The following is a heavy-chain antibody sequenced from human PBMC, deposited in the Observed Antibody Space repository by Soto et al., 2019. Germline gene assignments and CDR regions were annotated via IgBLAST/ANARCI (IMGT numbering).Heavy chain of an antibody. Sequence: EVQLVESGGGLVKPGGSLRLSCAASGFTFSSYSMNWVRQAPGKGLEWVSSISSSSSYIYYADSVKGRFTISRDNAKNSLYLQMNSLRAEDTAVYYGARDRTPIDIVVVPAAEGGFDPWGQGTLVTVSS. CDR1: GFTFSSYS. V-gene: IGHV3-21*01. J-gene: IGHJ5*02. D-gene: IGHD2-2*01. CDR3: ARDRTPIDIVVVPAAEGGFDP. CDR2: ISSSSSYI.